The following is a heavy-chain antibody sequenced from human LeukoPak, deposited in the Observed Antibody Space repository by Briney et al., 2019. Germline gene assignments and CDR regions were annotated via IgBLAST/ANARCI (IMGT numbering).Heavy chain of an antibody. CDR1: GFSSTRDG. V-gene: IGHV5-10-1*01. D-gene: IGHD5-18*01. CDR3: ARHDNSYAYSYYYAY. Sequence: HGESLKFSCKASGFSSTRDGTSWARQMPGKGLEWMGRIDPSDSYTNYSPSFQGHVTISADKPISTGYLQWSSLKASDTAIFFCARHDNSYAYSYYYAYWGQGTLVTVSS. CDR2: IDPSDSYT. J-gene: IGHJ4*03.